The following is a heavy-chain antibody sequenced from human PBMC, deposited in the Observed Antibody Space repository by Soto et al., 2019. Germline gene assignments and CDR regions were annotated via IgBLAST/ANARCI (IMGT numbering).Heavy chain of an antibody. CDR3: AKRSGERYYFDY. Sequence: GGSLRLSCAASGFTFNIYWMHWVRQAPGKGLEWVSRIDNDGSATTYADSVKGRFTISRDNAKNTLFLQMNTLRVDDTAVYYCAKRSGERYYFDYWGQGTLVPV. J-gene: IGHJ4*02. V-gene: IGHV3-74*01. CDR1: GFTFNIYW. CDR2: IDNDGSAT. D-gene: IGHD6-25*01.